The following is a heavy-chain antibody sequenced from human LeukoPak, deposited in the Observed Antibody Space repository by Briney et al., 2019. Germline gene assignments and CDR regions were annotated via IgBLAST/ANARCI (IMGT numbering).Heavy chain of an antibody. V-gene: IGHV3-30-3*01. D-gene: IGHD3-22*01. CDR2: ISYDGSNK. J-gene: IGHJ5*02. CDR3: ARDKGYDSSGYSPNWSDP. Sequence: PGGSLRLSCAASGFTFSSYAMHWVRQAPGKGLEWVAVISYDGSNKCYADSVKGRFTISRDNSKNTLYLQMNSLRAEDTAVYYCARDKGYDSSGYSPNWSDPWGQGTLVTVSS. CDR1: GFTFSSYA.